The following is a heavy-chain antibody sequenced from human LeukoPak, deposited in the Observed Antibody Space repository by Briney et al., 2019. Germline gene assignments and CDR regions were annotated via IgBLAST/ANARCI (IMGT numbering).Heavy chain of an antibody. J-gene: IGHJ4*02. CDR3: ARGLSGYSSSLGY. D-gene: IGHD6-6*01. CDR2: IYTDGTT. Sequence: GGSLRLSCAASGFTVNSNYMNWVRQAPGKGLEWVSVIYTDGTTYYADSVKGRFSISRDNSKNTLYLQMNTVRAEDTAVYYCARGLSGYSSSLGYWGQGTLVTVSS. CDR1: GFTVNSNY. V-gene: IGHV3-66*01.